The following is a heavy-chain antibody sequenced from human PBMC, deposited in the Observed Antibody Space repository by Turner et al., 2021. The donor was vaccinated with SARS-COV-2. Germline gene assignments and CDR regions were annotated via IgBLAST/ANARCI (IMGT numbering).Heavy chain of an antibody. Sequence: QVHLQQWGAGLLKPSETLSLTCAVYGGSFSGYYWTWIRQPPGKGLEWIGEIHPSGSTYYNPSLKSRVTISQDTSKSQFSLYLSSVTAADTAVYHCARGDDSRKSGLLWGQGTLVTVSS. CDR2: IHPSGST. CDR1: GGSFSGYY. CDR3: ARGDDSRKSGLL. J-gene: IGHJ4*02. D-gene: IGHD2-21*02. V-gene: IGHV4-34*01.